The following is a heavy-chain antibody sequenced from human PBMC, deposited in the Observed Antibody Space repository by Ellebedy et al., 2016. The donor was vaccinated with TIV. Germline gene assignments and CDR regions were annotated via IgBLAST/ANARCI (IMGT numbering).Heavy chain of an antibody. CDR3: ARDKGLRFLEWLFNPLDY. D-gene: IGHD3-3*01. CDR1: GYTFTGYY. J-gene: IGHJ4*02. V-gene: IGHV1-2*02. Sequence: ASVKVSCXASGYTFTGYYMHWVRQAPGQGLEWMGWINPNSGGTNYAQKFQGRVTMTRDTSISTAYMELSRLRSDDTAVYYCARDKGLRFLEWLFNPLDYWGQGTLVTVSS. CDR2: INPNSGGT.